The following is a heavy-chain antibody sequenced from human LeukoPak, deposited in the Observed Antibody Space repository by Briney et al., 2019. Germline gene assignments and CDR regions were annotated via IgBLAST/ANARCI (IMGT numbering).Heavy chain of an antibody. J-gene: IGHJ3*02. CDR3: ARALLVPDDAFDI. CDR1: GYTFTSYY. V-gene: IGHV1-46*01. D-gene: IGHD2-2*01. Sequence: ASVKVSCKASGYTFTSYYMHWVRQAPGQGLEWMGIINPSGGSTSYAQKFQGRVTMTRDMSTSTVYMELSSLRSENTAVYYCARALLVPDDAFDIWGQGTMVTVSS. CDR2: INPSGGST.